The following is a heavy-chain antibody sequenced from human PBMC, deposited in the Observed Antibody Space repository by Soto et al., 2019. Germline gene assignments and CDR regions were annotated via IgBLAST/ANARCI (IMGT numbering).Heavy chain of an antibody. J-gene: IGHJ4*02. CDR3: ARAPSSGFVDY. CDR1: GASISSHF. Sequence: QVQLQESGPGLVKPSETLSLTCTVSGASISSHFWTWIRQPPGKGLEWIGYVYHSGRTNYNPSLSSRVTMSVDTSKDQFSLRLSSLTAADTAVYYCARAPSSGFVDYSGQGTLVIVSS. V-gene: IGHV4-59*11. D-gene: IGHD6-25*01. CDR2: VYHSGRT.